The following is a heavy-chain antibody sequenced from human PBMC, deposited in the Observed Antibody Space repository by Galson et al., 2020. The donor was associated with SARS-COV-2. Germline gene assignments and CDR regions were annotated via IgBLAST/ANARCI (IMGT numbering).Heavy chain of an antibody. CDR1: GDTFSSYS. V-gene: IGHV1-69*02. CDR3: ARANGVPYGMDV. Sequence: SVKVSCKASGDTFSSYSFNWVRQAPGQGLEWMGRIILSLNIANYAQNFRGRVTIIADKSTNTVYMELSSLTSEDTAVYYCARANGVPYGMDVWGQGTTVTVS. J-gene: IGHJ6*02. CDR2: IILSLNIA. D-gene: IGHD2-8*01.